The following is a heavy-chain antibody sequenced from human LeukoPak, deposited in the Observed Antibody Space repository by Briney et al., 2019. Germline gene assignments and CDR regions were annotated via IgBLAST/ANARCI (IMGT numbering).Heavy chain of an antibody. CDR2: IYPGDSDT. D-gene: IGHD5-18*01. CDR3: ARHGERYSYGSGFDP. Sequence: GESLKISCKGSGYSFTSYWIDWVRQMPGKGLEWMGIIYPGDSDTRYSPSFQGQVTISADKSISTAYLQWSGLKASDTAMYYCARHGERYSYGSGFDPWGQGTLVTVSS. J-gene: IGHJ5*02. CDR1: GYSFTSYW. V-gene: IGHV5-51*01.